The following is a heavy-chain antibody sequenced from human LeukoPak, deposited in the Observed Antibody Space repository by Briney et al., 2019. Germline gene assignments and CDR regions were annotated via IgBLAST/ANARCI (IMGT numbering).Heavy chain of an antibody. CDR2: ISSSSSYI. D-gene: IGHD3-10*01. CDR1: GFTFSSYS. Sequence: PGGSLRLSCAASGFTFSSYSMNWVRQAPGKGLEWVSSISSSSSYIYYADSVKGRFTISRDNAKNSLYLQMNSLRAEDTAVYYCAREDDYYGSGSYYMDVWGKGTTVTVSS. J-gene: IGHJ6*03. V-gene: IGHV3-21*01. CDR3: AREDDYYGSGSYYMDV.